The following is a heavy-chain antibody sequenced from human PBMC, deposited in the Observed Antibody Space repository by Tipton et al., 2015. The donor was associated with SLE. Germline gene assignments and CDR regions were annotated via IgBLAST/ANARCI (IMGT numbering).Heavy chain of an antibody. CDR2: ISPIGDGT. D-gene: IGHD6-6*01. V-gene: IGHV3-64*02. CDR3: ARDLDYSRSSRGYIFDY. J-gene: IGHJ4*02. Sequence: SLRLSCAASGFIFSDYAMHWVRQAPGTGLEYVSTISPIGDGTSYADSVKGRFTISRDNSKNTLYLQMGSLRAEDMAVYYCARDLDYSRSSRGYIFDYWGQGTLVTVSS. CDR1: GFIFSDYA.